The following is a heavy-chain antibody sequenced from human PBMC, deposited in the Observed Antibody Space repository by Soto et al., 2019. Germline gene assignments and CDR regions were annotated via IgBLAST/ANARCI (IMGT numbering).Heavy chain of an antibody. CDR2: IYHSGST. V-gene: IGHV4-38-2*01. Sequence: SETLSLTCAVSGYSISSGYYWGWIRQPPGKGLEWIGSIYHSGSTYYNPSLKSRVTISVDTSKNQFSLKLSSVTAADTAVYYCERGPHSGWYDYWGQGTLVTVSS. J-gene: IGHJ4*02. CDR3: ERGPHSGWYDY. D-gene: IGHD6-19*01. CDR1: GYSISSGYY.